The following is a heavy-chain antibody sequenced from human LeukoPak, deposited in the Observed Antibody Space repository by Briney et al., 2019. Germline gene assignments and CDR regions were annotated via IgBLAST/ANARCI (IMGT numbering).Heavy chain of an antibody. V-gene: IGHV4-59*12. D-gene: IGHD3-22*01. Sequence: ASETLSLTCTVSGGSISSYYWSWIRQPPGKGLEWIGNIFYSGSTYYSPSLKSRVTISLDTSRNQFSLKLNSVTAADTAVYYCAKSNGYGLIDIWGQGTMVTVSS. CDR3: AKSNGYGLIDI. J-gene: IGHJ3*02. CDR1: GGSISSYY. CDR2: IFYSGST.